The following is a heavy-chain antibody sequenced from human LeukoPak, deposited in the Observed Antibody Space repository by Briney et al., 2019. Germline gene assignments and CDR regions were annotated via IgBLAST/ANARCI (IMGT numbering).Heavy chain of an antibody. Sequence: GGSLRLSCAVSGFTFSVYAMSWVRHAAGKRLEWVSGIGGSGGSTYYADSVKGRLAISRDNSKITMYLQMNSRRAEDTAVYYYATLPIVVVVAATWWFDPWGQGTLVTVSS. D-gene: IGHD2-15*01. CDR3: ATLPIVVVVAATWWFDP. CDR2: IGGSGGST. CDR1: GFTFSVYA. V-gene: IGHV3-23*01. J-gene: IGHJ5*02.